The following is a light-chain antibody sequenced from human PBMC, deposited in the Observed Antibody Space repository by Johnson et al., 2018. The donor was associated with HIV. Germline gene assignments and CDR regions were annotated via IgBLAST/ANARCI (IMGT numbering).Light chain of an antibody. J-gene: IGLJ1*01. CDR1: SSNIGNNY. Sequence: QSVLTQPPSVSAAPGQKVTISCSGSSSNIGNNYVSWYQQLPGTAPKLLIYENNKRPSGTPDRFSGSTSGTSATLALTGIHTGDEADYYCGTWDSSLSAGVFGTGTKVTVL. CDR3: GTWDSSLSAGV. V-gene: IGLV1-51*01. CDR2: ENN.